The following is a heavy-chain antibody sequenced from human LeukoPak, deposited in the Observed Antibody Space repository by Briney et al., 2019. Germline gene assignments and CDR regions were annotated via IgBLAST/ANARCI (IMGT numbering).Heavy chain of an antibody. D-gene: IGHD3-22*01. Sequence: ASMKVSCKAPGGTFSSYAISWVRQAPGQGLEWMGGIIPIFGTANYAQKFQGRVTITADESTSTAYMELSSLRSEDTAVYYCARSGDPEPNYYDSSGYWGPHYFDYWGQGTLVTVSS. CDR2: IIPIFGTA. J-gene: IGHJ4*02. CDR1: GGTFSSYA. V-gene: IGHV1-69*13. CDR3: ARSGDPEPNYYDSSGYWGPHYFDY.